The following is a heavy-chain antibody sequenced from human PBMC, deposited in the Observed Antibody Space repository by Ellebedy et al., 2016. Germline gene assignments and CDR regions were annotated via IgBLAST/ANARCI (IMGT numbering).Heavy chain of an antibody. CDR2: IIPIFGTA. Sequence: SVKVSCXASGGTFSSYGISWVRQAPGQGLEWMGGIIPIFGTANYAQKFQGRVTITADESTSTAYMEPSSLRSEDTAVYYCARGREMATITHYFDYWGQGTLVTVSS. CDR3: ARGREMATITHYFDY. J-gene: IGHJ4*02. V-gene: IGHV1-69*13. D-gene: IGHD5-24*01. CDR1: GGTFSSYG.